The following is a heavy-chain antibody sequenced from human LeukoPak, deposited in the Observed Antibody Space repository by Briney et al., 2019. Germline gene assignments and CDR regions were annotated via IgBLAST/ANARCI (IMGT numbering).Heavy chain of an antibody. CDR2: ISGSGGTT. V-gene: IGHV3-23*01. CDR3: AKTSGYYSD. CDR1: GFTFSSYA. Sequence: GGSLRLSCAASGFTFSSYAMSWVRQAPGKGLEWVSAISGSGGTTYYADSVKGRFTISRDNSKNSLSLQVSSLRAEDTALYYCAKTSGYYSDWGQGTLVTVSS. J-gene: IGHJ4*02. D-gene: IGHD3-22*01.